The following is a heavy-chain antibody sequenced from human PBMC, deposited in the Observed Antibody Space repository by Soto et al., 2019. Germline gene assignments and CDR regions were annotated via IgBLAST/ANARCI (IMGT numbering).Heavy chain of an antibody. D-gene: IGHD3-22*01. CDR3: ARGRSFSYDATPPPMFDP. CDR2: IGTLSDT. Sequence: GGSLRLSCAGSGFAFSTFDIHWVRQAPGKGLEWVSGIGTLSDTFYAASVQGRFTISRQNAKNSVYLQMNSLRAGDTAFYYCARGRSFSYDATPPPMFDPWGQGTLVTVSS. V-gene: IGHV3-13*01. CDR1: GFAFSTFD. J-gene: IGHJ5*02.